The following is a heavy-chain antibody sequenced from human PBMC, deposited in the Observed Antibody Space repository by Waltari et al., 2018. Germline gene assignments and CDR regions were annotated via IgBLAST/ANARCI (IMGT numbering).Heavy chain of an antibody. V-gene: IGHV1-46*01. Sequence: QVQLVQSGAEVKKPGASVKVSCKASGYTFTSYYMHWVRQAPGQGLEWMGIINPSGGSTSYAQKFQGRVTMTRDTSTSTVYMELSSLRSEDTAVYYCARDRAISSYYDSSGYYYFDYWGQGTLVTVSS. CDR2: INPSGGST. J-gene: IGHJ4*02. CDR3: ARDRAISSYYDSSGYYYFDY. D-gene: IGHD3-22*01. CDR1: GYTFTSYY.